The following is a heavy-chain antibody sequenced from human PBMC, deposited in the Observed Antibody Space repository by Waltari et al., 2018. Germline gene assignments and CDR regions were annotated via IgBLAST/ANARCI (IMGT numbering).Heavy chain of an antibody. CDR1: GFTFDDYA. Sequence: EVQLVESGGGLVQPGRSLRLSCAASGFTFDDYAMHWVRQAPGKGRGWVSGISWNSGSIGYADFLKVRFTISRDNAKNSLYLQMNSLRAEDTALYYCAKDKGSSGSSDAFDIWGQGTMVTVSS. V-gene: IGHV3-9*01. CDR2: ISWNSGSI. CDR3: AKDKGSSGSSDAFDI. D-gene: IGHD3-22*01. J-gene: IGHJ3*02.